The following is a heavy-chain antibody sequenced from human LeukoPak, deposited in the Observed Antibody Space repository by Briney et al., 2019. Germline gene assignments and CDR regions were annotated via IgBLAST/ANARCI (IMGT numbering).Heavy chain of an antibody. CDR2: FDPEDGET. CDR1: VYTLTGYY. CDR3: ATAPPPVLRFLEWLSTFDY. V-gene: IGHV1-24*01. D-gene: IGHD3-3*01. J-gene: IGHJ4*02. Sequence: GASVKVSCKASVYTLTGYYMHWVRQAPGKGVEWMGGFDPEDGETIYAQKLQGRVTITEDTSTDTAYMELSSLRSEDTAVYYCATAPPPVLRFLEWLSTFDYWGQGTLVTVSA.